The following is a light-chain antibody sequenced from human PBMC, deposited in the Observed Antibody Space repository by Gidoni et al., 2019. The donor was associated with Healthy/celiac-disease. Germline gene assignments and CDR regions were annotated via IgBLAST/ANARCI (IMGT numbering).Light chain of an antibody. Sequence: DIQMTQSPSTRSASVGDRVTITCRASQSISAWLAWYQQKPGKAPKLLIYKASSLESGVPSRFSGSGSGTEFTLTISSLQPDDFATYYCQQYNSSPFTFGPXTKVDIK. CDR1: QSISAW. CDR2: KAS. J-gene: IGKJ3*01. V-gene: IGKV1-5*03. CDR3: QQYNSSPFT.